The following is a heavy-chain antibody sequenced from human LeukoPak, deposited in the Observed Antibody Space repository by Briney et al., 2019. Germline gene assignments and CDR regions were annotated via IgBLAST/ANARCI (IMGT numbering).Heavy chain of an antibody. V-gene: IGHV1-46*01. CDR1: GYTFTSYY. J-gene: IGHJ4*02. CDR2: INPSGGGT. Sequence: ASVKGSCEASGYTFTSYYLYWVRQAPGQGLECMGMINPSGGGTNYAQKFQGRVTMTRDTSTSTVYMELSSLRSEDTAVYYCAREFPGGYFDYWGQGTLVTVSS. CDR3: AREFPGGYFDY. D-gene: IGHD2-21*01.